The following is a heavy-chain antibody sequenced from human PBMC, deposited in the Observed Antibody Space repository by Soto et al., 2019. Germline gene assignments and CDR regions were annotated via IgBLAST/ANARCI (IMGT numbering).Heavy chain of an antibody. J-gene: IGHJ6*03. D-gene: IGHD3-3*01. CDR3: TRDAYYDFWSGYSAYYYYYLDV. CDR1: GFTFSSYW. V-gene: IGHV3-74*01. CDR2: INGDGSST. Sequence: GGSLRLSCAASGFTFSSYWMHWVRQAPGKGLVWVSRINGDGSSTTHADSVRGRFTISRDNTKNTLYLQMNSLRAEDTAVYYCTRDAYYDFWSGYSAYYYYYLDVWGKGTTVTVSS.